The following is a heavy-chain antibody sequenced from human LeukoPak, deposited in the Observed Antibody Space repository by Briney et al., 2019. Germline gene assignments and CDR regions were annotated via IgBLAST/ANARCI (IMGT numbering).Heavy chain of an antibody. J-gene: IGHJ4*02. Sequence: SETLSLTCTVSGGSISSGSYYWTWIRQPAGKGLEWIGRIYTSGSTNHNPSLKSRVTISLDTSKNQFSLKLISLTAAHTAVYFCARERTDTSMDYWGQGTLVTVSS. CDR2: IYTSGST. CDR3: ARERTDTSMDY. V-gene: IGHV4-61*02. D-gene: IGHD5-18*01. CDR1: GGSISSGSYY.